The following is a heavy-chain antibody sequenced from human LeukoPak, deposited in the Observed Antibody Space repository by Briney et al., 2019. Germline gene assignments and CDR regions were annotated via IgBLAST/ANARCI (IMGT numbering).Heavy chain of an antibody. CDR2: INPNSGGT. CDR3: ARLYRSASRPHFDWLLEDY. J-gene: IGHJ4*02. D-gene: IGHD3-9*01. Sequence: ASVKVSCKASGYTFTGYYMHWVRQAPGQGLEWMGWINPNSGGTNYAQEFQGRVTMTRDTSISTAYMELSRLRSDDTAVYYCARLYRSASRPHFDWLLEDYWGQGTLVTVSS. V-gene: IGHV1-2*02. CDR1: GYTFTGYY.